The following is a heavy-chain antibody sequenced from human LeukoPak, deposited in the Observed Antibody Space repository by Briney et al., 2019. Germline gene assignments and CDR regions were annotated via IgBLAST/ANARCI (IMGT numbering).Heavy chain of an antibody. Sequence: GGSLRLSCAASGFTFSSYNMNWVRQAPGKGLEWVSTISTSSSYIYYADSVKGRFTISRDNRKNSLYLQMSSLRAEDTAVYYCARSKVAGTSDYWGQGTLVAVSS. CDR3: ARSKVAGTSDY. V-gene: IGHV3-21*01. D-gene: IGHD6-19*01. CDR1: GFTFSSYN. CDR2: ISTSSSYI. J-gene: IGHJ4*02.